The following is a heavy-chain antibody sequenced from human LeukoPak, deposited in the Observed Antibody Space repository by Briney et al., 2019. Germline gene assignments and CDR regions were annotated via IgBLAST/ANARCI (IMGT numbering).Heavy chain of an antibody. J-gene: IGHJ4*02. CDR1: GGSISSYY. CDR2: IYYSGST. Sequence: SETLSLTCTVSGGSISSYYWSWIRQPPGKGLEWIGYIYYSGSTNYNPSLKSRVTISVDTSKNQFSLKLSSVTAADTAVYYCARGGDFWSGYRFDYWGQGTLVTVSS. V-gene: IGHV4-59*12. D-gene: IGHD3-3*01. CDR3: ARGGDFWSGYRFDY.